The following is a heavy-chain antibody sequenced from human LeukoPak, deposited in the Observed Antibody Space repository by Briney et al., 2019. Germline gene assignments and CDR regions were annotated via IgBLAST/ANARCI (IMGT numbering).Heavy chain of an antibody. Sequence: GGSLRLSCAASGFTFSSYEMNWVRQAPGKGLEWVSYISSSGSTIYYADSVRGRFTISRDNAKNSLYLQMNSLRAEDTAVYYCARQGSGTYYYYSMDVWGQGTTVTVSS. J-gene: IGHJ6*02. CDR3: ARQGSGTYYYYSMDV. CDR2: ISSSGSTI. V-gene: IGHV3-48*03. CDR1: GFTFSSYE.